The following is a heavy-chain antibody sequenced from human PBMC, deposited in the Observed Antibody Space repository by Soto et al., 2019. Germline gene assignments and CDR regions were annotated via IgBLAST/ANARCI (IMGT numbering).Heavy chain of an antibody. CDR3: AKVEGIAAGWGHRYYYNCMDV. D-gene: IGHD6-13*01. Sequence: HPGGSLRLSCAASGFTFSSDAMRWVRQAPGGGLEWVSAISGSGGSTYYADSVKGRFTISRDNSKNTLYLQMNSLRAADTAVYYCAKVEGIAAGWGHRYYYNCMDVWGQGTMVTVSS. J-gene: IGHJ6*02. CDR1: GFTFSSDA. V-gene: IGHV3-23*01. CDR2: ISGSGGST.